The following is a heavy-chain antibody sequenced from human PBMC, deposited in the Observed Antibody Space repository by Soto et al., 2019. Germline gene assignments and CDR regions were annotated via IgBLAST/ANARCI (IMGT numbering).Heavy chain of an antibody. J-gene: IGHJ4*02. CDR2: ISYDGSNK. V-gene: IGHV3-30-3*01. Sequence: ESGGGVVQPGRSLRLSCAASGFTFSSYAMHWVRQAPGKGLEWVAVISYDGSNKYYADSVKGRFTISRDNSKNTLYLQMNSLRAEDTAVYYCARASGWYGESLDYWGQGTLVTVSS. CDR3: ARASGWYGESLDY. D-gene: IGHD6-19*01. CDR1: GFTFSSYA.